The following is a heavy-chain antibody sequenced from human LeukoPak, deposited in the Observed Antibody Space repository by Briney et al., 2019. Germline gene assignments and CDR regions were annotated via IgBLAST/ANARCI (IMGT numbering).Heavy chain of an antibody. J-gene: IGHJ3*02. V-gene: IGHV1-18*01. Sequence: ASVKVSCKASGYTFTSYGISWVRQAPGQGLEWMGCISAYNGNTNYAQKLQGRVTMTTDTSTSTAYMELRSLRSDDTAVYYCARDRGFYDPDAFDIWGQGTMVTVSS. CDR1: GYTFTSYG. D-gene: IGHD3-16*01. CDR3: ARDRGFYDPDAFDI. CDR2: ISAYNGNT.